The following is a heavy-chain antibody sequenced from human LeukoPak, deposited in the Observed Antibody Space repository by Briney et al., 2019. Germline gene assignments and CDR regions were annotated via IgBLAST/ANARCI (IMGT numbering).Heavy chain of an antibody. CDR3: ARDSASTSFHPAYDY. V-gene: IGHV1-18*04. D-gene: IGHD3-16*01. CDR1: GYTFTNYG. J-gene: IGHJ4*02. Sequence: GASVKVSCKAAGYTFTNYGVTWVRQAPGLGLEWVGWISAQNGNTNYVQKLEDRVTMTTDTTTTTAYLELRNLRSDDTAVYYCARDSASTSFHPAYDYWGQGTVVAVSS. CDR2: ISAQNGNT.